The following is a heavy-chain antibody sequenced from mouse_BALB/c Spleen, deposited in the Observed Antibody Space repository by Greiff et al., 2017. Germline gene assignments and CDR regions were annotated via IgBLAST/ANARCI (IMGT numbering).Heavy chain of an antibody. J-gene: IGHJ4*01. V-gene: IGHV1-69*02. D-gene: IGHD1-2*01. CDR1: GYTFTSYW. CDR2: IDPSDSYT. Sequence: QVQLQQSGAELVKPGASVKLSCKASGYTFTSYWMHWVKQRPGQGLEWIGEIDPSDSYTNYNQKFKGKATLTVDKSSSTAYMQLSSLTSEDSAVYYCARRLLRPYYAMDYWGQGTSVTVSS. CDR3: ARRLLRPYYAMDY.